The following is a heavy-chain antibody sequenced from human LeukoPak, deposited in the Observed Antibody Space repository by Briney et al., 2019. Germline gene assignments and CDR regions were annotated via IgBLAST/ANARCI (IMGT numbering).Heavy chain of an antibody. CDR2: IDPSDSET. CDR3: ARQTAMGRSGDY. D-gene: IGHD5-18*01. V-gene: IGHV5-51*01. J-gene: IGHJ4*02. Sequence: GESLKISCKASGYSFTSYWIGWVRQMPRKGLEWMGIIDPSDSETRYTPSFQGQVTISVDKSLTTADLQWNSLKASDTAMYYCARQTAMGRSGDYWGQGTPVTVSS. CDR1: GYSFTSYW.